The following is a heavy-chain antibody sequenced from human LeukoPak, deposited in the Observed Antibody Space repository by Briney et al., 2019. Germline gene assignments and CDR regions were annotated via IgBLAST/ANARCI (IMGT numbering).Heavy chain of an antibody. Sequence: GGSLRLSCAASGFPFDDYAMHWVRHAPGKALEWVSGISWNSGSIGYADSVKGRFTISRDNAKNSLYLQMNSLRAEDTALYYCAKDIYDSSGYYLDYWGQGTLVTVSS. CDR2: ISWNSGSI. J-gene: IGHJ4*02. D-gene: IGHD3-22*01. V-gene: IGHV3-9*01. CDR1: GFPFDDYA. CDR3: AKDIYDSSGYYLDY.